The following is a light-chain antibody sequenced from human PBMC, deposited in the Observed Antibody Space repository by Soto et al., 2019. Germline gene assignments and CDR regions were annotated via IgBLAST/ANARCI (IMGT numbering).Light chain of an antibody. J-gene: IGKJ2*01. V-gene: IGKV1-39*01. Sequence: IQMTQSPSSLSASVGDRVTITCRASQSIRNDLNWYQQRPGKAPKLLIYAASSLQSGAPSRFSGSGSGTDFTLSISSLQSEDFVSYYCQQTYSTPYTFGQGTKVDTK. CDR1: QSIRND. CDR3: QQTYSTPYT. CDR2: AAS.